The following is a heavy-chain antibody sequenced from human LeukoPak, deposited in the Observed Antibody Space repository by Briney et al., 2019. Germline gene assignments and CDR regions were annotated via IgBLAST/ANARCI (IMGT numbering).Heavy chain of an antibody. Sequence: GGSLRLSCAASGFTFSGSAMHWLRQAPGKGLEWVANINQDGSERHYADSVEGRFVISRDNDKNSVSLQMNSPRVEDTAVYYCARADSYSWYGTWGQGTLVTVSS. CDR2: INQDGSER. CDR3: ARADSYSWYGT. D-gene: IGHD6-13*01. J-gene: IGHJ4*02. CDR1: GFTFSGSA. V-gene: IGHV3-7*01.